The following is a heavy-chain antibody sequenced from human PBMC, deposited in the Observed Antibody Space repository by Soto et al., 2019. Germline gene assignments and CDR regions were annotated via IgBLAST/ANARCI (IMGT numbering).Heavy chain of an antibody. J-gene: IGHJ4*02. Sequence: ASVKVSCKASGYIFSKYGISWVRQAPGQGLEWMGWISASNGNTNFARKLQGRVTMTTDTSTSTAYMELTDLTSDDTGVYFCARAVMLTALSDFEHWGQGTLVTVSS. CDR2: ISASNGNT. D-gene: IGHD2-21*02. V-gene: IGHV1-18*01. CDR3: ARAVMLTALSDFEH. CDR1: GYIFSKYG.